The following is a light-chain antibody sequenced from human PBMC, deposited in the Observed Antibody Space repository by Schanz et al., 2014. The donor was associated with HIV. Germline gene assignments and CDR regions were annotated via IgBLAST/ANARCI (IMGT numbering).Light chain of an antibody. V-gene: IGKV3-20*01. CDR3: QNTGSAPLT. CDR1: QSVTSNL. J-gene: IGKJ4*01. Sequence: EIVLTQSPGTLSLSPGERAALSCRASQSVTSNLLAWYQQKPGQAPRLLIFGASKRATGIPDRFSGSESGTDFTLTINRMEPEDYATYYCQNTGSAPLTFGGGTKVE. CDR2: GAS.